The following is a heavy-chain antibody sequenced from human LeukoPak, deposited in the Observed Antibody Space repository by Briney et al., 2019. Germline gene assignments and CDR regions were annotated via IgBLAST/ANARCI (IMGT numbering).Heavy chain of an antibody. J-gene: IGHJ6*02. D-gene: IGHD2-15*01. V-gene: IGHV3-7*01. CDR2: IKQDGSEK. CDR3: ARAPALLGNYYYGMDV. CDR1: GFTFSSYW. Sequence: PGGSLRLSCAASGFTFSSYWMSWVRQAPGKGLAWVANIKQDGSEKYYVDSVKGRLTISRDNAKNSLYLQMNSLRAEDTAVYYCARAPALLGNYYYGMDVWGQGTTVTVSS.